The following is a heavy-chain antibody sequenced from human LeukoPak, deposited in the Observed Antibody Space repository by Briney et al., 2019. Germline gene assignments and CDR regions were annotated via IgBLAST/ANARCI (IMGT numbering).Heavy chain of an antibody. CDR1: EYTFTNYY. CDR2: INPNSGGT. D-gene: IGHD2-15*01. CDR3: GHCSGGYYYYYGMDV. V-gene: IGHV1-2*02. J-gene: IGHJ6*02. Sequence: ASVKVSCKASEYTFTNYYMHWVRQAPGQGLEWMGWINPNSGGTNYAQKFQGRVTMTRDTSISTAYMELSRLRSDDTAVYYCGHCSGGYYYYYGMDVWGQGTTVTVSS.